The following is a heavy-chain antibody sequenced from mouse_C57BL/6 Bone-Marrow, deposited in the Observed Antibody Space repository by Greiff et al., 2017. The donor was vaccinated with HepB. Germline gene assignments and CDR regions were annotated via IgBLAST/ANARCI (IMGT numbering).Heavy chain of an antibody. CDR2: IYPGGGYT. V-gene: IGHV1-63*01. J-gene: IGHJ2*01. CDR3: AREGYYFFDY. D-gene: IGHD2-14*01. Sequence: QVQLQQSGAELVRPGTSVKMSCKASGYTFTNYWIGWAKQRPGHCLEWIGDIYPGGGYTNYNEKFKGKATLTADKSSSTAYMQFSSLTSEDSAIYYCAREGYYFFDYWGQGTTLTVSS. CDR1: GYTFTNYW.